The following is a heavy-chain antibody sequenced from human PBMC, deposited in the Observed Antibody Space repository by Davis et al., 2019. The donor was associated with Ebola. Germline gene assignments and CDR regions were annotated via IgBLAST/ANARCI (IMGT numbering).Heavy chain of an antibody. D-gene: IGHD3-22*01. J-gene: IGHJ4*02. CDR3: AKQESLYGSSDY. CDR1: GYSFTSYW. CDR2: IYAGDSDA. Sequence: GESLKISCKGSGYSFTSYWIAWVRQMPGKGLEWMGIIYAGDSDARYSLSFEGQVTISVDRSISTAYLQWSSLKASDTAMYYCAKQESLYGSSDYWGQGTLVTVSS. V-gene: IGHV5-51*01.